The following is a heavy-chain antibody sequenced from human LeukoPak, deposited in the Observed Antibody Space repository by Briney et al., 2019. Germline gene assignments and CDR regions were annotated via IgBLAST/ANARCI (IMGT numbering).Heavy chain of an antibody. V-gene: IGHV4-61*09. CDR3: ARDRGSSGWFDY. Sequence: SQTLSLTCAVSGGSISSSGYYWSWIRQPAGEGLEWVGHIYSSGSTNYNPSLKSRVTISADTSKNQFSLKLTSVTAADTAVYYCARDRGSSGWFDYWGQGTLVTVSS. CDR1: GGSISSSGYY. CDR2: IYSSGST. J-gene: IGHJ4*02. D-gene: IGHD6-19*01.